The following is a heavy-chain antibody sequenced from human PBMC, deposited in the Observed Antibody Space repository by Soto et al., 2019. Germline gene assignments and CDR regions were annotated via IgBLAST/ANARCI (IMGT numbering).Heavy chain of an antibody. D-gene: IGHD5-12*01. Sequence: PSETLSLTCAVYGGSFSVYYWSWIRQPPGKGLEWIGEINHSGSTNYNPSLKSRVTISVDTSKNQFSLKLSSVTAADTAVYYCARGAEMATIHFDYWGQGTLVTVSS. CDR2: INHSGST. J-gene: IGHJ4*02. V-gene: IGHV4-34*01. CDR1: GGSFSVYY. CDR3: ARGAEMATIHFDY.